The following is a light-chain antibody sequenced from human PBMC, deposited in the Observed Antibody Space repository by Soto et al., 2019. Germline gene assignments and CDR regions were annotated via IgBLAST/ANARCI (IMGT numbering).Light chain of an antibody. Sequence: EIVLTQSPGTLSLSPGGRATLSCRASQGVSRRLAWYQHRPGQSPRLLISGASMRASGVPVRFSGSGSGTDFTLTISRLELEDFGVYYCQHYGETPITFGLGTRLEV. CDR2: GAS. CDR3: QHYGETPIT. CDR1: QGVSRR. J-gene: IGKJ5*01. V-gene: IGKV3-20*01.